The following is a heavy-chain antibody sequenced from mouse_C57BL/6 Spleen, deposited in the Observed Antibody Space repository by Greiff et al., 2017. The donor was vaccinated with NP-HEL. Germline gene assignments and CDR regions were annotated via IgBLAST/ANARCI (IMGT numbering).Heavy chain of an antibody. CDR1: GFSFNTYA. Sequence: EVQLVESGGGLVQPKGSLKLSCAASGFSFNTYAMNWVRQAPGKGLEWVARIRSKSSNYATNYADSVKDRFTISRDDSESMLYLHMNNLKTEATAMYDCVRQYYDYDGFAYWGQGTLVTVSA. D-gene: IGHD2-4*01. V-gene: IGHV10-1*01. CDR2: IRSKSSNYAT. CDR3: VRQYYDYDGFAY. J-gene: IGHJ3*01.